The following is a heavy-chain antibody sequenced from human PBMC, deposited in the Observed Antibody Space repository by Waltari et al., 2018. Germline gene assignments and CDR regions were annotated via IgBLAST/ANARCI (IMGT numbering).Heavy chain of an antibody. CDR1: GFTFSSHA. J-gene: IGHJ3*02. CDR2: ISGSGGST. D-gene: IGHD1-26*01. Sequence: EVELLESGGGLVQPGGSLRLSCAASGFTFSSHAMSWVRQAPGKGLEWVSAISGSGGSTYYADSVKGRFTISRDNSKNTLYLQMNSLRAEDTAVYYCAKDPGVGATRRHAFDIWGQGTMVTVSS. V-gene: IGHV3-23*01. CDR3: AKDPGVGATRRHAFDI.